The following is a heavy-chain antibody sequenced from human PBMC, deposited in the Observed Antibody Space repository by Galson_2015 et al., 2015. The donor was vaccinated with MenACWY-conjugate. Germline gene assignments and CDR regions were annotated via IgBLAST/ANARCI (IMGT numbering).Heavy chain of an antibody. Sequence: SLRLSCAASGFTFSSYWMHWVRQAPGKGLEWVSRINSDGSSTSYADSVKGRFTISRDNAKNTLYLQMNSLRAEDTAVYYCAARLLHSGGMDVWGQGPTVTVSS. V-gene: IGHV3-74*01. D-gene: IGHD3-10*01. CDR2: INSDGSST. CDR3: AARLLHSGGMDV. CDR1: GFTFSSYW. J-gene: IGHJ6*02.